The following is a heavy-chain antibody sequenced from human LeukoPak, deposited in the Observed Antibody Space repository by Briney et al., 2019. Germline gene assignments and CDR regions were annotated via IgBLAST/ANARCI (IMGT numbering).Heavy chain of an antibody. CDR3: ARVDRYSSGLDY. V-gene: IGHV1-69*05. Sequence: GASVKVSCKASGGTFSSYAISWVRQAPGQGLEWMGRIIPIFGTANYAQKFQGRVTITTDESTSTAYMELSSLRSEDTAVYYCARVDRYSSGLDYWGQGTLVTVSS. CDR1: GGTFSSYA. CDR2: IIPIFGTA. J-gene: IGHJ4*02. D-gene: IGHD6-19*01.